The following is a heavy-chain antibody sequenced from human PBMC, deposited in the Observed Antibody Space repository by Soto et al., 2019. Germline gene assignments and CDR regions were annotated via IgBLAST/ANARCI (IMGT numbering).Heavy chain of an antibody. J-gene: IGHJ6*02. D-gene: IGHD3-22*01. V-gene: IGHV3-21*01. CDR1: GFTFSSYS. CDR2: ISCRTSYI. Sequence: EVQLVESGGGLVKPGGSLRLSCAASGFTFSSYSMNWVRQAPGKGLEWVSSISCRTSYIYYADSVKSRFTISRDNAKKSLYLQMNSLRAEDTAVYYCARVVDYCDPYYYYGMDVWGQGTTVTVSS. CDR3: ARVVDYCDPYYYYGMDV.